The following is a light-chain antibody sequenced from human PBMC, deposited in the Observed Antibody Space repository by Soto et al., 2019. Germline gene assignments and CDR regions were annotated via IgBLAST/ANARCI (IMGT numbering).Light chain of an antibody. CDR1: QSVSSN. Sequence: IAMTQSPATLSVSPGERATLSCRASQSVSSNVAWYQQKPGQAPRLLIYGASTRATGIPARFSGSGSGTEFTLTISRLPSEDSAVYCCQQYGRPLTFGGGTKVDIK. J-gene: IGKJ4*01. V-gene: IGKV3-15*01. CDR3: QQYGRPLT. CDR2: GAS.